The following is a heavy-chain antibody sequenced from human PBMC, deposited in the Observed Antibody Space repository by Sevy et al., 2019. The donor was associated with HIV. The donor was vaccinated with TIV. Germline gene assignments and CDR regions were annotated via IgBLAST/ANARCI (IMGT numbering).Heavy chain of an antibody. Sequence: SETLSLTCTVSGGSISSYYWSWIRQPAGKGLEWIGRIYTSGSTNYNPSLKSRVTMSVDTSRNQFSLKLSSVTAADTAVYYCARDRTVGDYDFWGGPSAGGMDVWGQGTTVTVSS. D-gene: IGHD3-3*01. CDR1: GGSISSYY. V-gene: IGHV4-4*07. J-gene: IGHJ6*02. CDR2: IYTSGST. CDR3: ARDRTVGDYDFWGGPSAGGMDV.